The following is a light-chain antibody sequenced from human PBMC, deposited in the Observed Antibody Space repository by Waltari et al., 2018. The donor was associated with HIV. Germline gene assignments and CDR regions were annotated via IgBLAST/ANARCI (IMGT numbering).Light chain of an antibody. V-gene: IGLV1-47*01. Sequence: QSLVTQSPPASGIPGQRVSLSCSGSISNIGSNTVFWYQHPPGTPPKLLIYRDNQRPSWVPDRISGSRSGTSASLAISGLRSEDEAVYYCVVWDDSLSGVVFGGGTSLTVL. CDR3: VVWDDSLSGVV. CDR2: RDN. CDR1: ISNIGSNT. J-gene: IGLJ2*01.